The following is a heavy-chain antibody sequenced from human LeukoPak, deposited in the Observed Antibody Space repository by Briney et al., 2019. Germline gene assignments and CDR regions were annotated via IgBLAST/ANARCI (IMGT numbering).Heavy chain of an antibody. CDR3: ARGNAFHRDYEDSFEY. Sequence: GRSLRLSCAASGFTFSSYAMHWVRQAPGKGLEWVAVISYNGRNKFYADSVKGRFTISRDNSKNTLYLQMNSLRAEDTAVYYCARGNAFHRDYEDSFEYWGQGTLVTVSS. D-gene: IGHD4-17*01. V-gene: IGHV3-30*04. CDR1: GFTFSSYA. J-gene: IGHJ4*02. CDR2: ISYNGRNK.